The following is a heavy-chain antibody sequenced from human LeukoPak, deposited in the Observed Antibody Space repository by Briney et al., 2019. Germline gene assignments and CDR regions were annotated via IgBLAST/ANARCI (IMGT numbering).Heavy chain of an antibody. Sequence: SETLSLTCTVSGGSISSYYWSWIRQSPGKGLEWIGYIYYSGSTNYNPSLKSRVTISVDTSKNQFSLKLSSVTAADTAVYYCARANWKEDAFDIWGQGTMVTVSS. CDR3: ARANWKEDAFDI. D-gene: IGHD1-1*01. V-gene: IGHV4-59*01. CDR1: GGSISSYY. J-gene: IGHJ3*02. CDR2: IYYSGST.